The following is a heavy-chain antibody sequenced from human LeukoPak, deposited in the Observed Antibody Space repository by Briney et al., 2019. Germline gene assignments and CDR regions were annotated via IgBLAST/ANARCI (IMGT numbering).Heavy chain of an antibody. CDR3: ARESPGATRDY. V-gene: IGHV3-11*04. J-gene: IGHJ4*02. D-gene: IGHD1-26*01. Sequence: PGGSLRLSCAASGFTVTTNYMSWVRQAPGKGLEWVSYISSSGSTIYYADSVKGRFTISRDNAKNSLYLQMNSLRAEDTAVYYCARESPGATRDYWGQGTLVTVSS. CDR2: ISSSGSTI. CDR1: GFTVTTNY.